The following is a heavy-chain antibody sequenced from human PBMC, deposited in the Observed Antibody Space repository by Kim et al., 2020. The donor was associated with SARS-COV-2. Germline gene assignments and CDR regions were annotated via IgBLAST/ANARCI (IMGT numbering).Heavy chain of an antibody. J-gene: IGHJ4*02. V-gene: IGHV4-39*07. D-gene: IGHD2-15*01. CDR1: GGSISSSSYY. Sequence: SETLSLTCTVSGGSISSSSYYWGWIRQPPGKGLEWIGSIYYSGSTYYNPSLKSRVTISVDTSKNQFSLKLSSVTAADTAVYYCARVVSRSGVDYWGQGTLVTVSS. CDR3: ARVVSRSGVDY. CDR2: IYYSGST.